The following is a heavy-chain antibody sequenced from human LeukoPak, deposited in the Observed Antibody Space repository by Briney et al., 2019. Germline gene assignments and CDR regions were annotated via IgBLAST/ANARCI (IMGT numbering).Heavy chain of an antibody. Sequence: GGSLRLSCAASGFTLSDYYMSWIRQAPGKGLEWVAVISYDGSNKYYADSVKGRFTISRDNSKNTLYLQMNSLRTEDTALYYCARPKAVAGPEPLDFWGQGTLVTVSS. CDR2: ISYDGSNK. V-gene: IGHV3-30*03. D-gene: IGHD6-19*01. CDR1: GFTLSDYY. J-gene: IGHJ4*02. CDR3: ARPKAVAGPEPLDF.